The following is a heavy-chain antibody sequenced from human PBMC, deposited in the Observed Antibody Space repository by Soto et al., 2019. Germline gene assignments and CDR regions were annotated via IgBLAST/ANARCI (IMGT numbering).Heavy chain of an antibody. V-gene: IGHV4-59*08. J-gene: IGHJ4*02. D-gene: IGHD5-18*01. CDR3: ARQQYGYPFDY. CDR2: IYYSGST. Sequence: QVQLQESGPGLVKPSETLSLTCSVSGGSIRSYYWSWIRQAPGKGLEWIGYIYYSGSTNYNPSLKSRVTISVDTSKNQFSLKLSSVTAADTAVYYCARQQYGYPFDYWGQGTLVTVSS. CDR1: GGSIRSYY.